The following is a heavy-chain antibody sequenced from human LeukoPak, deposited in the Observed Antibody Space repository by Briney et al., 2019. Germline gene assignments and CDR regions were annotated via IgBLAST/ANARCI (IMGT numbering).Heavy chain of an antibody. CDR3: AKESLGDSSEVPFDY. CDR2: ISGSGGST. D-gene: IGHD3-22*01. V-gene: IGHV3-23*01. J-gene: IGHJ4*02. Sequence: GGSLRLSCAASGFTFSDYYMSWIRQAPGKGLEWVSAISGSGGSTYYADSVKGRFTISRDNSKNTLYLQMNSLRAEDTAVYYCAKESLGDSSEVPFDYWGQGTLVTVSS. CDR1: GFTFSDYY.